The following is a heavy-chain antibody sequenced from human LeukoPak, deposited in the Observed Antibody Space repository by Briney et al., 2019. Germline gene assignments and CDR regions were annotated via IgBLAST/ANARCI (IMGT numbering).Heavy chain of an antibody. V-gene: IGHV3-30*18. CDR3: AKLAWNDGSYYFDY. Sequence: GGSLRLSCIGSGFTFTYYAIYWVRQTPGKGLEWVAVVSYDGNDGYYADSVKGRFSISRDNSQNTVTLQMNNLRVDDTAIYYCAKLAWNDGSYYFDYWGQGTLVTVSS. CDR2: VSYDGNDG. CDR1: GFTFTYYA. J-gene: IGHJ4*02. D-gene: IGHD1-1*01.